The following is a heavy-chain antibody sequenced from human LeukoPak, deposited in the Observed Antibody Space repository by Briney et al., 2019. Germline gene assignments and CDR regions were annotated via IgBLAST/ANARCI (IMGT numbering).Heavy chain of an antibody. Sequence: GGSLRLSCAASGFTFSSYAMSWVRQAPGKGLEWVSAISGSGGSTYYADSVKGRFTISRDNSKNTLYLQMNSLRAEDTAVYYRAKDLPYYDILTGYYDYWGQGTLVTVSS. J-gene: IGHJ4*02. CDR3: AKDLPYYDILTGYYDY. CDR1: GFTFSSYA. V-gene: IGHV3-23*01. CDR2: ISGSGGST. D-gene: IGHD3-9*01.